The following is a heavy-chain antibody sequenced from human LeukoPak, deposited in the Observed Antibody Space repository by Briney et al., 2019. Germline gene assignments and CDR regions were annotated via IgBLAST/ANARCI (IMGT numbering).Heavy chain of an antibody. Sequence: ASVKVSCKASGYTFTSYAMNWVRQAPGQGLEWMAWINPNSGGTKYAQRFQGRVTMTRDTSISTAYMQLSSLRSDDTALYYCAREDCSGGSCYNIIDYWGQGTLVTVSS. J-gene: IGHJ4*02. CDR3: AREDCSGGSCYNIIDY. D-gene: IGHD2-15*01. CDR2: INPNSGGT. V-gene: IGHV1-2*02. CDR1: GYTFTSYA.